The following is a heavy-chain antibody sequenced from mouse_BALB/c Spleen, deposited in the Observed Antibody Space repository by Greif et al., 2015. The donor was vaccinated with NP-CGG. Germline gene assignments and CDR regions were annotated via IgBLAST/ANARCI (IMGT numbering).Heavy chain of an antibody. CDR1: GYTFTDYE. CDR2: IHPGSGGT. J-gene: IGHJ3*01. CDR3: IRGRCGFLTSFAY. D-gene: IGHD2-12*01. Sequence: QVQLQQSGAELVRPGASVKLSCKALGYTFTDYEMHWVKQTPVHGLEWIGAIHPGSGGTAYNQKFKGKATLTADKSSSTACMELSSLTAEDSAVYYCIRGRCGFLTSFAYWGQGTLVTVSA. V-gene: IGHV1-15*01.